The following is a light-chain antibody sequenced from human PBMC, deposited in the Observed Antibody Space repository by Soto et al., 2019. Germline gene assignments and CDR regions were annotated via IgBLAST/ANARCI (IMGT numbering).Light chain of an antibody. V-gene: IGLV2-14*01. CDR3: SSYTSSSTNYV. CDR1: SSDVGGYNY. Sequence: QSALTQPASVSGSPGQSITISCTGTSSDVGGYNYVSWYQQHPGKAPKLMIYEVSNRPSGVSNRFSGSKSGDTASLTISGLQAEDEADYYCSSYTSSSTNYVLGTGTKVT. J-gene: IGLJ1*01. CDR2: EVS.